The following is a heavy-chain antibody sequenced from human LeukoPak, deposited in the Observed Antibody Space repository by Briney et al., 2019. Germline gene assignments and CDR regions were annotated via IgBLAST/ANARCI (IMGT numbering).Heavy chain of an antibody. CDR3: ARHLPVAGYPYFDY. CDR2: IYFTGST. V-gene: IGHV4-59*08. J-gene: IGHJ4*02. D-gene: IGHD6-19*01. Sequence: SSETLSLTCTVSGGSISPYYWSWIRQPPGKTLEGIGYIYFTGSTNYNRSLESRLTISLHTSKNPFSLNLSSVTAADTAVYYCARHLPVAGYPYFDYWGQGALVTVSS. CDR1: GGSISPYY.